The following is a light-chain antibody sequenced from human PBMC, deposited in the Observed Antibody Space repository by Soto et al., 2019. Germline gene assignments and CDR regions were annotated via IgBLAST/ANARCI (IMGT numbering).Light chain of an antibody. CDR3: QKYDRAPPT. Sequence: DIQMTQSPSSLSASVGDRVTITCRASQGISDYLAWYQQKPGKVPKLLISAASTLQSGVPSRFSGSGSGTEFTLTISGLQPEDVATYYCQKYDRAPPTFGPGTKVDMK. CDR2: AAS. J-gene: IGKJ3*01. V-gene: IGKV1-27*01. CDR1: QGISDY.